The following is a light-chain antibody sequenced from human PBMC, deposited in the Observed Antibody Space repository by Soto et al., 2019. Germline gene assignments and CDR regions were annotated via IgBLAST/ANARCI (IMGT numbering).Light chain of an antibody. J-gene: IGLJ1*01. CDR2: EVS. CDR1: SSDVGGYNY. V-gene: IGLV2-14*01. CDR3: RSYTSSSTPYV. Sequence: QSALTQPASVSGSPGQSITISCTGTSSDVGGYNYVSWYQQHPGKAPKLMIYEVSNRPSGVSNRFSGSKSGNTASLTISGLPAEDEADYYCRSYTSSSTPYVFGTGTKLTVL.